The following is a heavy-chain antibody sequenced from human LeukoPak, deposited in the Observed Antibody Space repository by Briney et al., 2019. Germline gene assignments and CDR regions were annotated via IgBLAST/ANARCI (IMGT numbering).Heavy chain of an antibody. CDR3: AKGYGGSVYYYFAYPFDY. J-gene: IGHJ4*02. CDR1: GFTFRNFA. Sequence: SGGSLRLSCAASGFTFRNFAMSWVRQAPGKGLEWVSAISGSGGSTYYADSVKGRFTISRDNSKNTLYLQMNSLRAEDTAVYYCAKGYGGSVYYYFAYPFDYWGRETLVPVPS. D-gene: IGHD3-22*01. V-gene: IGHV3-23*01. CDR2: ISGSGGST.